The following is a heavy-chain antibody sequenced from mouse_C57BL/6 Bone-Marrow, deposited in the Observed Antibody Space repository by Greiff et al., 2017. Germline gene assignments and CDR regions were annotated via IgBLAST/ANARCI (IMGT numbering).Heavy chain of an antibody. CDR1: GYTFTSYG. CDR3: ARGHYGSSPFAY. CDR2: IYPRSGNT. Sequence: VQLQQSGAELARPGASVKLSCKASGYTFTSYGISWVKQRTGQGLEWIGEIYPRSGNTYYNEKFKGKATLTADKSSSTACMELRSLTSEDSAVYFCARGHYGSSPFAYWGQGTLGTVSA. V-gene: IGHV1-81*01. J-gene: IGHJ3*01. D-gene: IGHD1-1*01.